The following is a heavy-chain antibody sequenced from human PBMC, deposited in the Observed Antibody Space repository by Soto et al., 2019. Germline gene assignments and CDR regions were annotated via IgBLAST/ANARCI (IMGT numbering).Heavy chain of an antibody. CDR3: TSRAQGRLI. V-gene: IGHV3-73*01. J-gene: IGHJ3*02. CDR1: GFTFCGSA. CDR2: IRSKANSYAT. Sequence: GGSLRLSCAASGFTFCGSAMHWVRQASGKGLEWVGRIRSKANSYATAYAASVKGRFTISRDDSKNTAYLQMNSLKTEDTAVYYCTSRAQGRLIWGQGTMVTVSS.